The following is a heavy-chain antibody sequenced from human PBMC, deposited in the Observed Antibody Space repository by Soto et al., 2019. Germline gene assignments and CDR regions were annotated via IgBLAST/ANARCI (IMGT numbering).Heavy chain of an antibody. D-gene: IGHD2-15*01. J-gene: IGHJ3*02. CDR2: ISYDGSNK. Sequence: QVQLVESGGGVVQPGRSLRLSCAASGFTFSTYGMHWVRQAPGKGLEWVAVISYDGSNKYYADSVKVRFTISRDNSKNTLNLQMNSLRAEDTAVYYCAKDLALVVVTATAFDIWGQGTMVTVSS. CDR1: GFTFSTYG. V-gene: IGHV3-30*18. CDR3: AKDLALVVVTATAFDI.